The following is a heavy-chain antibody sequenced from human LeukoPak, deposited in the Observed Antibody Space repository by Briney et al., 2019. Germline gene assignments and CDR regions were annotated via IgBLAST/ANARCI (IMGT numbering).Heavy chain of an antibody. J-gene: IGHJ1*01. CDR1: GYTFSGYY. Sequence: GASVKVSCKASGYTFSGYYIHWVRQAPGQGLEWMGWIDPNSGGTNYAQKFQGRVTMTRDTSISTAYMEMSRLRSDDTAVYYCARLGPTGEYFQHWGQGTLVTVSS. CDR2: IDPNSGGT. D-gene: IGHD3-16*01. CDR3: ARLGPTGEYFQH. V-gene: IGHV1-2*02.